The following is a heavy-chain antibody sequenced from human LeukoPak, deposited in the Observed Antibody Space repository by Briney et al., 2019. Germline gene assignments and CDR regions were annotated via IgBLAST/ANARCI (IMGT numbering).Heavy chain of an antibody. J-gene: IGHJ4*02. Sequence: GGSLSHSRASSLFTLSSYVMHWVRQVAGKELEWVSYISSGGGTIYYADSVKGRFTIYRDNAKNSLYLQMNSLRVEDTAVYYCARDSDYGGPFDFWGQGTLVTVSS. V-gene: IGHV3-48*03. CDR3: ARDSDYGGPFDF. D-gene: IGHD4-23*01. CDR1: LFTLSSYV. CDR2: ISSGGGTI.